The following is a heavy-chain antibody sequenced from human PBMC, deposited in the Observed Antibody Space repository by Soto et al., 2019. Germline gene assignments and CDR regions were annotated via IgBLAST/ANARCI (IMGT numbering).Heavy chain of an antibody. D-gene: IGHD6-19*01. CDR2: ISSSGLTI. CDR1: GFTFSNYY. Sequence: QVQLVESGGGLVKPGGSLRLSCAASGFTFSNYYMTWIRQAPGKGLELISYISSSGLTIYYADSVKGRFTISRDNAKNSLYVKMNSLRVEDTAVYYCARVSASGWYVNGRDYFDYWGQGTLVTVSS. V-gene: IGHV3-11*01. CDR3: ARVSASGWYVNGRDYFDY. J-gene: IGHJ4*02.